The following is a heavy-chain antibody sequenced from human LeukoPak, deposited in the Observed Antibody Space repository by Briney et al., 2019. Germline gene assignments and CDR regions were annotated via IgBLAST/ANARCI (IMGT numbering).Heavy chain of an antibody. Sequence: GGSLRLSCAASGFTFSSYNMNWVRQAPGKGLEWVSDISSSGRTINYADSVKGRFTISRDNAKDSLYLQMNSLRAEDTAVYYCARFWSGYRYFFDYWGQGTLVTVSS. J-gene: IGHJ4*02. CDR2: ISSSGRTI. V-gene: IGHV3-48*04. CDR3: ARFWSGYRYFFDY. D-gene: IGHD3-3*01. CDR1: GFTFSSYN.